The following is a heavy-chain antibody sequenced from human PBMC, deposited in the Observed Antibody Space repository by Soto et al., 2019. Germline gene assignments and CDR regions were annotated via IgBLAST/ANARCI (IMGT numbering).Heavy chain of an antibody. Sequence: PWGSLRLSCGGSGFIFSRYGMHWVRQAPGKGLEWVTGISYDGGERFYADSVKGRFTISRDNSKNRLDLQMSSLRPEDTAVYYCARDLPLYCRGDCNFDFWGQGTLVTSPQ. CDR3: ARDLPLYCRGDCNFDF. D-gene: IGHD2-21*02. CDR2: ISYDGGER. J-gene: IGHJ4*02. V-gene: IGHV3-30*03. CDR1: GFIFSRYG.